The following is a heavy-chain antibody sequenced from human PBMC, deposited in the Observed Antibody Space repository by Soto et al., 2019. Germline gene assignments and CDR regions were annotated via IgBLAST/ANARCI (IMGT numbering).Heavy chain of an antibody. CDR3: ERVDYYGSGSYRIPGMDV. J-gene: IGHJ6*02. CDR1: GGSVSSGSYY. Sequence: PSETLSLTCPVSGGSVSSGSYYWNWIRQPPGKGLEWIGYIYYSGSTNSNPSLKSRVTISVDTSKNQFSLKLSSVTAADTAVYYCERVDYYGSGSYRIPGMDVWGQGTTVT. D-gene: IGHD3-10*01. V-gene: IGHV4-61*01. CDR2: IYYSGST.